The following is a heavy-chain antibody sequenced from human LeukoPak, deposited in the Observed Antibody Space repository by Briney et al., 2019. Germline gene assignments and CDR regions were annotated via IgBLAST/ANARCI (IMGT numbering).Heavy chain of an antibody. CDR1: GFTFNNYW. D-gene: IGHD3-16*02. Sequence: PGGSLRLSCAASGFTFNNYWMSWVRQAPGRGLEWVANIKQDGSEIYYVDSVKGRFTISRDNAKNSLYLQMNSLRAEDTAVYYCAGVDGVSGSYRLRHWGQGILVTVSS. CDR2: IKQDGSEI. J-gene: IGHJ4*02. CDR3: AGVDGVSGSYRLRH. V-gene: IGHV3-7*03.